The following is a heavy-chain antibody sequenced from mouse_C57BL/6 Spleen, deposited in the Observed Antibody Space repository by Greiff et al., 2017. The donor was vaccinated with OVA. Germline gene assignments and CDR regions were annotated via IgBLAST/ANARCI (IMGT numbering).Heavy chain of an antibody. D-gene: IGHD1-1*01. J-gene: IGHJ3*01. CDR3: ARAGGSSYGFAY. Sequence: ESGPGLVKPSQSLSLTCSVTGYSITSGYYWNWIRQFPGNKLEWMGYISYDGSNNYNPSLKNRISITRDTSKNQFFLKLNSVTTEDTATYYCARAGGSSYGFAYWGQGTLVTVSA. V-gene: IGHV3-6*01. CDR2: ISYDGSN. CDR1: GYSITSGYY.